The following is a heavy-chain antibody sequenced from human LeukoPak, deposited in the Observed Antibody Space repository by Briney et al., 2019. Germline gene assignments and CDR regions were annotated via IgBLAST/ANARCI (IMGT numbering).Heavy chain of an antibody. V-gene: IGHV4-30-2*01. CDR2: IYHSGST. Sequence: PSQTLSLTFTVSGGSISSGGYYWSWIRQPPGKGLEWIAYIYHSGSTNYNPSLKSRVTISVDTSKNQFSLKLSSVTAADTAVYYCARARYYYDSSGYYGRRYFQHWGQGTLVTVSS. J-gene: IGHJ1*01. CDR3: ARARYYYDSSGYYGRRYFQH. CDR1: GGSISSGGYY. D-gene: IGHD3-22*01.